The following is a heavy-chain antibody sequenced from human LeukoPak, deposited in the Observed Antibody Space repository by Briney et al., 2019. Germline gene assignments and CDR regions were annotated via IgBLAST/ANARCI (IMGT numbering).Heavy chain of an antibody. CDR1: GGSISSSSYY. D-gene: IGHD3-10*01. CDR2: IYYGGST. CDR3: ARMPSITRGYFDY. V-gene: IGHV4-39*01. Sequence: TSETLSLTCTVSGGSISSSSYYWGWIRQPPGKGLEWIGSIYYGGSTYYNPSLKSRVTISVDTSKNQFSLKLSSVTAADTAVYYCARMPSITRGYFDYWGQGTLVTVSS. J-gene: IGHJ4*02.